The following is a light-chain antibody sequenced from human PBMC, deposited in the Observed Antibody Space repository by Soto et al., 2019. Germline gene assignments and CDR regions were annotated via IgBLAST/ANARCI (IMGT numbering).Light chain of an antibody. CDR2: DAS. CDR3: QQRSNWPPTT. J-gene: IGKJ2*01. Sequence: EIVLTQSPATLSLSPGERATLSCRASQSVSSYFGWYQQKPGQAPRLLIYDASNRATGIPARFSGSGSGTDFTLTISSLEPEDFAVYYCQQRSNWPPTTFGQGTKLEIK. V-gene: IGKV3-11*01. CDR1: QSVSSY.